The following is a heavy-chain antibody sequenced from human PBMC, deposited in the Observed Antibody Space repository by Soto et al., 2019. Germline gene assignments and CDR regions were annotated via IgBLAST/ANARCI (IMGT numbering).Heavy chain of an antibody. Sequence: QVQLVQSGAEVKEPGSSVKVSCKASGGTFSKSVITWVRQAPGQGLEWMGGITPISDTTNYAQKFHGRVTISADKSTTTAYMEVRSLTSDDTDVYYCARDQRIFGVVNRNNYFYHGLDVWGQGTTVTVSS. CDR3: ARDQRIFGVVNRNNYFYHGLDV. V-gene: IGHV1-69*06. CDR2: ITPISDTT. J-gene: IGHJ6*02. D-gene: IGHD3-3*01. CDR1: GGTFSKSV.